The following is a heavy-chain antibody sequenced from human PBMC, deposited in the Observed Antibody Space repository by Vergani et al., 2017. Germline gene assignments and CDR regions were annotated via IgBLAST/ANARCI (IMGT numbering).Heavy chain of an antibody. D-gene: IGHD2-2*01. CDR2: IWYDGSNK. V-gene: IGHV3-33*01. J-gene: IGHJ4*02. CDR3: ARDYCSSSSCYFVAY. Sequence: QVQLVESGGGVVQPGRSLRLSCAASGFTFSRYGMHWVRQAPGKGLEWVALIWYDGSNKYYADSVKGRFTISRDNSKNTLYLQMNSLRAEDTAVYFCARDYCSSSSCYFVAYWGQGTLVTVSS. CDR1: GFTFSRYG.